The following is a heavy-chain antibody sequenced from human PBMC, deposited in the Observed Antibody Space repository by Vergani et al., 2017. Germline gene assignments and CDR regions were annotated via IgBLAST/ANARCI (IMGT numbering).Heavy chain of an antibody. CDR2: IIPNLGIA. V-gene: IGHV1-69*08. CDR1: GGTFSSYT. J-gene: IGHJ3*02. CDR3: AGDFHRGRYYDSSGYDHAVGAFDI. Sequence: QVQLVQSGAEVKKPGSSVKVSCKASGGTFSSYTISWVRQAPGQGLEWMGRIIPNLGIANYAQKFQGRVTITADKSTSTAYMELNSLRAEDTAVYYCAGDFHRGRYYDSSGYDHAVGAFDIWGQGTMVTVSS. D-gene: IGHD3-22*01.